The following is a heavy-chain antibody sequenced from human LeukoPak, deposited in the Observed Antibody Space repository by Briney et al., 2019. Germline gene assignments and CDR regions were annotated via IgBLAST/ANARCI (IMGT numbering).Heavy chain of an antibody. J-gene: IGHJ6*03. Sequence: GGSLRLSCAASGFTFSSYGMHWVRQAPGKGLEWVAVISYDGSNKYYADSVKGRFTISRDNSKNTLYLQMNSLRAEDTAVYYCAKDLYHYYYYYMDVWGKGTTVTVSS. V-gene: IGHV3-30*18. CDR2: ISYDGSNK. D-gene: IGHD3-16*02. CDR1: GFTFSSYG. CDR3: AKDLYHYYYYYMDV.